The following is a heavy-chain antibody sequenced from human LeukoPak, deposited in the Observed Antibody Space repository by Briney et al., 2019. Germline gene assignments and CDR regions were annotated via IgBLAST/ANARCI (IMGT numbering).Heavy chain of an antibody. Sequence: ASVKVSCKASGGTFSSYAISWVRQAPGQGLEWMGGIIPIFGTANYAQKFQGRVTITADKSTSTAYMELSSLRSEDTAVYYCARARRAQCAFDIWGQGTMVTVSS. D-gene: IGHD6-19*01. J-gene: IGHJ3*02. CDR1: GGTFSSYA. CDR3: ARARRAQCAFDI. V-gene: IGHV1-69*06. CDR2: IIPIFGTA.